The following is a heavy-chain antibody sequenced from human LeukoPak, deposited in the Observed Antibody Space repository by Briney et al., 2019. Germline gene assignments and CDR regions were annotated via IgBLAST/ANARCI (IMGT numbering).Heavy chain of an antibody. J-gene: IGHJ4*02. Sequence: ASVKVSCKASGYTFTTYGINWVRQAPGQGLEWMGWISAYNGNTNYAQKLQGRATMTTDTSTSTAYMELRSLSSDDTAVYYCARWTSGSQYYFDYWGQGTLVTVSS. D-gene: IGHD1-26*01. CDR3: ARWTSGSQYYFDY. CDR1: GYTFTTYG. V-gene: IGHV1-18*01. CDR2: ISAYNGNT.